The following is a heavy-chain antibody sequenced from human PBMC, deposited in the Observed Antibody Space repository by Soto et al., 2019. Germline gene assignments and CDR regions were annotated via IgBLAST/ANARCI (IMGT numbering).Heavy chain of an antibody. Sequence: QVQLQESGPGLVKPSGTLSLTCAVSGGSISSSNWWSWVRQPPGKGLEWIGEIYHSGSNNYNTSLKSRVTISVDKSKNQFSLKLSSVTAADTAGYYCAGRSGWVQEFDYWGQGTLVTVSS. J-gene: IGHJ4*02. D-gene: IGHD6-19*01. CDR2: IYHSGSN. CDR1: GGSISSSNW. V-gene: IGHV4-4*02. CDR3: AGRSGWVQEFDY.